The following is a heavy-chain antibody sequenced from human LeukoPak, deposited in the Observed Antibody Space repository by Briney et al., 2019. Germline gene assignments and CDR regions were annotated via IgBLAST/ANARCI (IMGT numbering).Heavy chain of an antibody. J-gene: IGHJ4*02. V-gene: IGHV3-74*01. D-gene: IGHD3-10*01. CDR2: ITSDGSST. Sequence: GGSLTLSCAASGFTFSSYWMHWVRQAPGKGLVWVSRITSDGSSTTYADSVKGRFTISRDNAKNTLYLQMNSLRAEDTAVYYCARDIIARGVDYWGQGTLVTVSS. CDR1: GFTFSSYW. CDR3: ARDIIARGVDY.